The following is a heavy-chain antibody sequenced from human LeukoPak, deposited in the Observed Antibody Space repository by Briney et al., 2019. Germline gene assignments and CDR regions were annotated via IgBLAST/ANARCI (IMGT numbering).Heavy chain of an antibody. CDR1: GYTFTSYG. CDR3: ARDVVGANLNYYYYYGMDV. J-gene: IGHJ6*02. V-gene: IGHV1-18*01. Sequence: ASVKVSCKASGYTFTSYGISWVRQAPGQGLEWMGWISAYNGNTNYAEKLQGRVTMTKATSTSTAYMELRSLRSDDTAVYYCARDVVGANLNYYYYYGMDVWGQGTTVTVSS. D-gene: IGHD1-26*01. CDR2: ISAYNGNT.